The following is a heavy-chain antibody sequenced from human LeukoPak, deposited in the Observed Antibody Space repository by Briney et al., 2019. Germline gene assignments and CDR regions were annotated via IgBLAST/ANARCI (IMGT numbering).Heavy chain of an antibody. J-gene: IGHJ4*02. V-gene: IGHV3-33*01. Sequence: GGSLRLSCAASGFTFSSYGMHWVRQAPGKGLEWVAVIWYDGSNKYYADSVKGRFTISRDNSKNTLYLQMNSLRAEDTAVYYCARVAYYYDSSGYYPYWGQGTLVTVSS. CDR3: ARVAYYYDSSGYYPY. D-gene: IGHD3-22*01. CDR1: GFTFSSYG. CDR2: IWYDGSNK.